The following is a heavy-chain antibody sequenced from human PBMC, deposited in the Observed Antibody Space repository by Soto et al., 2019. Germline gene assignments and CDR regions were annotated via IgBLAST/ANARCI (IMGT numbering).Heavy chain of an antibody. D-gene: IGHD6-13*01. CDR3: ARQLSGSWYNWFDP. V-gene: IGHV3-53*01. J-gene: IGHJ5*02. CDR1: GFSVTANS. Sequence: GGSLRLSCAASGFSVTANSMSWVRQAPGKGLEWVSVMHSDVTTYYADSVKGRFIISRDNSKNTLYLQVSNLRGEDTARYFCARQLSGSWYNWFDPWGQGTLVTV. CDR2: MHSDVTT.